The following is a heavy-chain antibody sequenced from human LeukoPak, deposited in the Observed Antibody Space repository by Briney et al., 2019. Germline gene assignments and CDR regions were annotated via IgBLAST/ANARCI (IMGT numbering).Heavy chain of an antibody. D-gene: IGHD6-6*01. CDR3: AGGRSSDY. CDR1: GGSISCYY. V-gene: IGHV4-59*01. Sequence: SETLSLTCTVSGGSISCYYWSWIRQPPGKGLEWVGYIYYSGSPTYNPALKSGGTTSLDKTKNKTLLKLSSVTAADTTVYYCAGGRSSDYWSRGTLVTVS. J-gene: IGHJ4*02. CDR2: IYYSGSP.